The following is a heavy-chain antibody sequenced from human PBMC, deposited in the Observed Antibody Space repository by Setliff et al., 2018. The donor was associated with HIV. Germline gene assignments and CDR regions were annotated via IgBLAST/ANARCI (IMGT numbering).Heavy chain of an antibody. D-gene: IGHD3-10*01. J-gene: IGHJ4*02. CDR3: SRLYGSGHYFAFDF. Sequence: PSETLSLTCTVSGDSIGTGTHYWAWIRQPPGKGLEWIGSLYGHSSTYYTKSLRGRVTISADTSKNQFSLRLSSVTALDTAVYYCSRLYGSGHYFAFDFWGQGALVTVSS. CDR2: LYGHSST. CDR1: GDSIGTGTHY. V-gene: IGHV4-39*01.